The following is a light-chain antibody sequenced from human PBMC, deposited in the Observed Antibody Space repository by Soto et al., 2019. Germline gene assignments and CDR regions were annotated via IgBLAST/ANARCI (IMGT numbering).Light chain of an antibody. Sequence: DLVMTQSPDSLAVSLGERATINCKSSQSLLHLAWYQQKPGQPPKLLIYWASTRESGVPARFSGSPSGTDFTLTISSLRAEDVAFYYCQQYYTTPVTFGQGTKVELK. J-gene: IGKJ1*01. CDR2: WAS. CDR3: QQYYTTPVT. CDR1: QSLLH. V-gene: IGKV4-1*01.